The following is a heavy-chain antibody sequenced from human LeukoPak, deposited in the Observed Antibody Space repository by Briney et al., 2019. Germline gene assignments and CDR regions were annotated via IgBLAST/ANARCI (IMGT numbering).Heavy chain of an antibody. D-gene: IGHD2-15*01. CDR3: ARFTPYGPRPSFDY. CDR1: GGSFSGYY. J-gene: IGHJ4*02. Sequence: PSETLSLTCAVYGGSFSGYYWSWIRQPPGKGLEWIGEINHSGSTNYNPSLKSRVTISVDTSKNQFSLKLSSVTAADTAVYYCARFTPYGPRPSFDYWGQGTLVTVSS. V-gene: IGHV4-34*01. CDR2: INHSGST.